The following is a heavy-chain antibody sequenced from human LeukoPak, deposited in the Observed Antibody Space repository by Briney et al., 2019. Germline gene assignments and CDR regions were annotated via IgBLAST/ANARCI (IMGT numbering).Heavy chain of an antibody. D-gene: IGHD6-19*01. Sequence: GGSLRLSCAASGFTFSSYGMHWVRQAPGKGLEWVAVISYDGSNKYYADSVKGRFTISRDNSKNTLYLQMNSLRAEDTAVYYCARGFSSGWGSRYFDYWGQGTLVTVSS. CDR2: ISYDGSNK. V-gene: IGHV3-30*03. J-gene: IGHJ4*02. CDR1: GFTFSSYG. CDR3: ARGFSSGWGSRYFDY.